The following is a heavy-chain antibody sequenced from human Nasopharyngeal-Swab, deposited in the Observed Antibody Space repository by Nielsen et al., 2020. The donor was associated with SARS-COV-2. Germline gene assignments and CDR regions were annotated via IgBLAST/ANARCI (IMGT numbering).Heavy chain of an antibody. V-gene: IGHV3-9*01. Sequence: SLKISCVASGFTYDDYAMYWVRQRPGKGLEWVSGITWNSGVAYTDSVKGRFTISRDNARNSLYLQMNSLRTEDTAFYYCTKGRADYSNPSFDNWGQGTLVTVSS. J-gene: IGHJ4*02. D-gene: IGHD4-11*01. CDR1: GFTYDDYA. CDR2: ITWNSGV. CDR3: TKGRADYSNPSFDN.